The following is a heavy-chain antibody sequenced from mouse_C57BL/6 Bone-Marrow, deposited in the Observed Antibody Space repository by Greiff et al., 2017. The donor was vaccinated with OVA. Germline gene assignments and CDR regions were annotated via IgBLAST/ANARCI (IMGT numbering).Heavy chain of an antibody. CDR2: IAPENGDT. Sequence: VHVKQSGAELVRPGASVKLSCTASGFNIKDDYMHWVKQRPEQGLEWIGWIAPENGDTEYASKFQGKATITAETSSNTAYLQLSSLTSEDTAVYYCTGVYDGYYGRLNFAYWGQGTLVTVSA. J-gene: IGHJ3*01. CDR3: TGVYDGYYGRLNFAY. CDR1: GFNIKDDY. D-gene: IGHD2-3*01. V-gene: IGHV14-4*01.